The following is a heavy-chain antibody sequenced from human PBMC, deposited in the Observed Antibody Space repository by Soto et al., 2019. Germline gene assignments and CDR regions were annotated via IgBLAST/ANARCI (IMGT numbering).Heavy chain of an antibody. CDR1: GGSISSYY. CDR3: ARAWGDGSSWYYFDY. V-gene: IGHV4-59*01. CDR2: IYYSGST. J-gene: IGHJ4*02. Sequence: SETLSLTCSVSGGSISSYYWSWIRQPPGKGLEWIGYIYYSGSTNYNPSLKSRVTISVDTSKNQFSLKLSSVTTADTAVYYCARAWGDGSSWYYFDYWGQGTLVTVSS. D-gene: IGHD6-13*01.